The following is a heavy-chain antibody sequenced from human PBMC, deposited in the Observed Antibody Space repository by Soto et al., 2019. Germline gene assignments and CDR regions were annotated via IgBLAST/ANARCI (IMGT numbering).Heavy chain of an antibody. V-gene: IGHV3-23*01. CDR1: GFTFSTYG. J-gene: IGHJ4*02. CDR3: AKAERLNDYIYFYFEY. CDR2: ISDSGTST. Sequence: GGSLRLSCAASGFTFSTYGMTWVRQAPGKGLEWVSSISDSGTSTYYADSVKGRFTISRDNSENTLHLQVSSLRAEDSAVYYCAKAERLNDYIYFYFEYWGQGTQVTVSS. D-gene: IGHD4-4*01.